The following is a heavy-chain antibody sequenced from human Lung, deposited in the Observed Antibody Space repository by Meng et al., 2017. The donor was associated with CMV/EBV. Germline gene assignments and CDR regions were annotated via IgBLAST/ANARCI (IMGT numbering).Heavy chain of an antibody. CDR1: GYRFTTFW. CDR3: SRRSRYCSSNSCSIDA. J-gene: IGHJ4*02. D-gene: IGHD2-2*01. V-gene: IGHV5-51*01. CDR2: VYPGDSET. Sequence: GGSXRLXCKGSGYRFTTFWIGWVRQVPGKGLEWMGIVYPGDSETRYTPSFQGQVTISADKSINTAYLLWSSLQASDTAIYYCSRRSRYCSSNSCSIDAWGQGXLVTVSS.